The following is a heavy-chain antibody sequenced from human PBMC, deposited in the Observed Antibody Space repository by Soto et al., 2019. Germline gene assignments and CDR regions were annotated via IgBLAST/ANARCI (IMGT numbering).Heavy chain of an antibody. Sequence: SQPLSLTCSISGYSISTDSAAWNCIRQSPSRGLEWLGRTYYRSGWSREYAVSVRGRITINPDTSKNQFSLQLNSVTPEDTAVYFCARAYSSGWFSYFDLWGQGTLVTVSS. CDR2: TYYRSGWSR. J-gene: IGHJ4*02. D-gene: IGHD6-19*01. CDR3: ARAYSSGWFSYFDL. V-gene: IGHV6-1*01. CDR1: GYSISTDSAA.